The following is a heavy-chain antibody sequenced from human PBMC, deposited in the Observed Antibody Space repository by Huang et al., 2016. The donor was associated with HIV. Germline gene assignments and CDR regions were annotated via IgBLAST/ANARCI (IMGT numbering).Heavy chain of an antibody. CDR3: ATWPPGSQMRAFDI. J-gene: IGHJ3*02. CDR1: GASIRSGSYY. D-gene: IGHD2-15*01. Sequence: QVQLQESGPGLVKPSQTLSLTCTVSGASIRSGSYYWTWIRQPAGKGLEWIGHIYTSGSTNYNPSLKRRVTISIDTSKNHFSLRLNSVTAADTAVYYCATWPPGSQMRAFDIWGPGTMITVSS. CDR2: IYTSGST. V-gene: IGHV4-61*09.